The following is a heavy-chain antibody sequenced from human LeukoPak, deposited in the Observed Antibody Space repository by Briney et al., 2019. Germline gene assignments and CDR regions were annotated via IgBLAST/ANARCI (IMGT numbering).Heavy chain of an antibody. D-gene: IGHD2-15*01. CDR2: ISGSGGST. CDR3: AKHPPLCSGGSCYLFDY. V-gene: IGHV3-23*01. J-gene: IGHJ4*02. CDR1: GFTFSAYW. Sequence: PGGSLRLSCAASGFTFSAYWMNWVRQAPGKGLEWVSAISGSGGSTYYADSVKGRFTISRDNSKNTLYLQMNSLRAEDTAVYYCAKHPPLCSGGSCYLFDYWGQGTLVTVSS.